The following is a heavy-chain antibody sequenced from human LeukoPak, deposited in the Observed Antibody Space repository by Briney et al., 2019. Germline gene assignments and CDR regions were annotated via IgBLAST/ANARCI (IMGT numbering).Heavy chain of an antibody. D-gene: IGHD4/OR15-4a*01. CDR3: ARDTLGEGEDANYAVYYFDY. J-gene: IGHJ4*02. Sequence: GGSLRLSCAASGFRFNTYWMSWVRQAPGKGLEWVANIKQDGNEKYYADSVKGRFTIYRDNGKNLLDLQMNSLRADDTAVYYCARDTLGEGEDANYAVYYFDYWGQGTVVTVSS. V-gene: IGHV3-7*01. CDR2: IKQDGNEK. CDR1: GFRFNTYW.